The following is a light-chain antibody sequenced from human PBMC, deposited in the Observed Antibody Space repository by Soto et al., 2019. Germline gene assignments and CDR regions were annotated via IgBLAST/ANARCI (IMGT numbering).Light chain of an antibody. CDR2: KAS. Sequence: DIQMTQSPSTLSGSVGDRVTITCRASQTISSWLAWYQQKPGKAPKLLIYKASTLKSGVPSRFSGSGSGTEFTLTISSLQPDAFANYYCQHYNSYSEAFGQGTKVELK. CDR1: QTISSW. V-gene: IGKV1-5*03. J-gene: IGKJ1*01. CDR3: QHYNSYSEA.